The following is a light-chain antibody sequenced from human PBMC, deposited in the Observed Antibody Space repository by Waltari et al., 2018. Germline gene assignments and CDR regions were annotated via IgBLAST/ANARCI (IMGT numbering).Light chain of an antibody. Sequence: QSALTPPAPVSGYPGRSITISCTGTSSDVGGSIYVPWYQQHQGKAPKLMIYEVSNRPSGLSNRFSGSKSGNTASLTISGLQAEDEADYYCSSYTTSSTVVFGGGTKLTVL. V-gene: IGLV2-14*01. CDR3: SSYTTSSTVV. CDR2: EVS. J-gene: IGLJ3*02. CDR1: SSDVGGSIY.